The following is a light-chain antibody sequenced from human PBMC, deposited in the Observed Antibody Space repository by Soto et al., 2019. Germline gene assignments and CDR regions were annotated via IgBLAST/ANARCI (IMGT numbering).Light chain of an antibody. V-gene: IGKV1-9*01. CDR1: QGISSY. J-gene: IGKJ3*01. CDR2: AAS. Sequence: DIQLTQSPSFLSASVGDRVTITCRASQGISSYLAWYQQKPGKAPKLLIYAASTLQSGVPSRFSGSGSGTEFTLTISSLQPEDFATYFCQQTSTAPFTFGPGTKVDFK. CDR3: QQTSTAPFT.